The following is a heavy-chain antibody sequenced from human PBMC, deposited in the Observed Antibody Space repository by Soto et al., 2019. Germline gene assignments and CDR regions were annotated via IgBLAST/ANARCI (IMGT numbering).Heavy chain of an antibody. D-gene: IGHD3-3*01. CDR2: ISGSGAGT. CDR1: GFTFSTSA. J-gene: IGHJ6*02. Sequence: GGSLRLSCTASGFTFSTSAMSWVRQAPGRGLEWVSGISGSGAGTYYADSVKGRFTISRDNSKNTLYLQMSGLRAEDAAVYYCAKGPTVFGAVISFDYYYGMYVWGQGTPVTVSS. V-gene: IGHV3-23*01. CDR3: AKGPTVFGAVISFDYYYGMYV.